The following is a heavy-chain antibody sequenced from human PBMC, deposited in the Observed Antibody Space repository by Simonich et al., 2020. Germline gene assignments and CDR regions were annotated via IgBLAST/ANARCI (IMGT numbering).Heavy chain of an antibody. CDR3: ARVSGGTAMVTSTFDI. D-gene: IGHD5-18*01. CDR1: GYTFTGYY. CDR2: INPNRGGT. V-gene: IGHV1-2*02. Sequence: QVQLVQSGAEVKKPGASVKVSCKASGYTFTGYYMHWVRKAPGQGLEWMRWINPNRGGTNYAQKCQGRVTMTRDTSISTAYMELSRLRSDDTAVYYCARVSGGTAMVTSTFDIWGQGTMVTVSS. J-gene: IGHJ3*02.